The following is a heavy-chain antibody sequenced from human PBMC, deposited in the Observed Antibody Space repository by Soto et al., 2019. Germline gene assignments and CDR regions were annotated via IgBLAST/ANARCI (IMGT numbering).Heavy chain of an antibody. V-gene: IGHV1-2*04. Sequence: ASVKVSCKPSGYTFTNYYVHWVRQAPGQGLEWMGRINPSSGGTSYAQKFQGWVTMTRDTSISTAYMELSRLRSDDTAVYYCARGNIVVVPVYNWFDPWGQGTLVTVSS. D-gene: IGHD2-2*01. CDR1: GYTFTNYY. CDR2: INPSSGGT. CDR3: ARGNIVVVPVYNWFDP. J-gene: IGHJ5*02.